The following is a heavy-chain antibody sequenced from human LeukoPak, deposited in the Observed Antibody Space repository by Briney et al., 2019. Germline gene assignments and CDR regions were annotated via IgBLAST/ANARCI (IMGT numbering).Heavy chain of an antibody. CDR1: GFTLSSYW. V-gene: IGHV3-74*01. J-gene: IGHJ4*02. CDR3: ARRYYDILTGYYTDFDY. Sequence: GGSLRLSCEASGFTLSSYWMHWVRQVPGKGLVWVSRIKSDGSDTRYADSVKGRFTISRDNAKDSLYLQMNSLRAEDTAVYYCARRYYDILTGYYTDFDYWGQGTLVTVSS. D-gene: IGHD3-9*01. CDR2: IKSDGSDT.